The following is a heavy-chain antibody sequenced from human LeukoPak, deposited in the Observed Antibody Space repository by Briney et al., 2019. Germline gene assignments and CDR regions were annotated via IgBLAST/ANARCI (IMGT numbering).Heavy chain of an antibody. CDR2: ISVSGGST. CDR1: GFTFNSYA. Sequence: GGSLRLSCAASGFTFNSYAMSWVRQAPGKGLEWVSLISVSGGSTYYADSVKGRFTISRDNSKNTLYLQMNSLRAEDTAVYYCAKGGYCSSTSCYTNYYYGMDVWGQGTTVTVSS. CDR3: AKGGYCSSTSCYTNYYYGMDV. V-gene: IGHV3-23*01. J-gene: IGHJ6*02. D-gene: IGHD2-2*02.